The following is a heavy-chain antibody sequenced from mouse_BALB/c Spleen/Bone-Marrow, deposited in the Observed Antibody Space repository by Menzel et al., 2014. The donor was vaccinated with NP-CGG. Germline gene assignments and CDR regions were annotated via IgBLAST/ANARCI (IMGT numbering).Heavy chain of an antibody. D-gene: IGHD2-4*01. CDR1: GFTFSSYG. J-gene: IGHJ3*01. V-gene: IGHV5-6*01. Sequence: EVMLVESGGDLVKPGGSLKLSCAASGFTFSSYGMSWVRQTPDKRLEWVATISSGGSYTYYPDSVKGRFTISRDNAKNTLHLQMSSLKSEDTAMYYCARQDYDWFAYWGQGTLVTVSA. CDR3: ARQDYDWFAY. CDR2: ISSGGSYT.